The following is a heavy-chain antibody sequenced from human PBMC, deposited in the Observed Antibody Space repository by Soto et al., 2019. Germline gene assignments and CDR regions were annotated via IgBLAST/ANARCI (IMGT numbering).Heavy chain of an antibody. CDR2: ISGGGGGT. D-gene: IGHD5-18*01. V-gene: IGHV3-23*01. J-gene: IGHJ5*02. CDR1: GFSFSNYA. Sequence: GGSLRLSCAASGFSFSNYAMNWVRQAPGKGLEWVSGISGGGGGTYYADSMKGRFIISRDNSKNTVYLQMNSLRAEDTAVYYCARDLGSYGYGPVWFDPWGQGTLVTVSS. CDR3: ARDLGSYGYGPVWFDP.